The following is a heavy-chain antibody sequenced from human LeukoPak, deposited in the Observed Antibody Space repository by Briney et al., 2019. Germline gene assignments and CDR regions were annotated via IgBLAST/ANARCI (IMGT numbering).Heavy chain of an antibody. J-gene: IGHJ4*02. CDR3: ASASPLGYCSGGSCYWAY. CDR2: ISSSSSTI. CDR1: GFSFSSYS. V-gene: IGHV3-48*01. Sequence: GGSLRLSCAASGFSFSSYSMNWVRQAPGKELEWVSYISSSSSTIYYADSVKGRFTISRDNAKNSLYLQMNSLRAEDTAVYYCASASPLGYCSGGSCYWAYWGQGTLVTVSS. D-gene: IGHD2-15*01.